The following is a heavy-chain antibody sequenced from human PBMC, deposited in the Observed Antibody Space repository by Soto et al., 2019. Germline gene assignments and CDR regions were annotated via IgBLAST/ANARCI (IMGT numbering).Heavy chain of an antibody. CDR1: GGTFSSYA. V-gene: IGHV1-69*06. J-gene: IGHJ4*02. D-gene: IGHD3-22*01. CDR3: ASEGVNYDDSSGFGDY. CDR2: IIPIFGTA. Sequence: QVQLVQSGAEVKKPGSSVKVSCKASGGTFSSYAISWVRQAPGQGLEWMGGIIPIFGTANYAQKFQGRGTITADKSTSTAYMELSSLRSEDTAVYYCASEGVNYDDSSGFGDYWGQGTLVTVSS.